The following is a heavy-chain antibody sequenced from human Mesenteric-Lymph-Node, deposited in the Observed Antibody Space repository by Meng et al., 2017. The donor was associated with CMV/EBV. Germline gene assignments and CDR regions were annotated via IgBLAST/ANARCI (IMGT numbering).Heavy chain of an antibody. CDR1: GDRISSYNAG. Sequence: QRQLPQSGPGLVKSLQSLSRTWTISGDRISSYNAGWTWSRQSPSRGLEWLGRTDYRSESYNDYAVSAKSRISVNVDTSKNQLSWHLNFVTPEDTAVYYCAYFRDLTPLWWAQGTLVTVSS. CDR3: AYFRDLTPLW. J-gene: IGHJ4*02. CDR2: TDYRSESYN. V-gene: IGHV6-1*01. D-gene: IGHD2/OR15-2a*01.